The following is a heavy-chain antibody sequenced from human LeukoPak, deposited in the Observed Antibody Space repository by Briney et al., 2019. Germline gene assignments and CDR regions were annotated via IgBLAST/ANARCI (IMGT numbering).Heavy chain of an antibody. V-gene: IGHV3-23*01. D-gene: IGHD4-17*01. J-gene: IGHJ5*02. CDR3: TKDPNGDYIGAFDP. Sequence: GGSLRLSCAGPGLIFSNYAMTWVRQAPGKGLGWVSSITGNGGSAVYTDSVKGRFTTSRDNSKNTLYLQMNSLRAEDTALYYCTKDPNGDYIGAFDPWGQGTLVTVSS. CDR2: ITGNGGSA. CDR1: GLIFSNYA.